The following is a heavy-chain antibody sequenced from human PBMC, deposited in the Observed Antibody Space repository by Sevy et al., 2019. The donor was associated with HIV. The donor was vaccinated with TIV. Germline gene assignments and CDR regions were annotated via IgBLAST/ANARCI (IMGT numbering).Heavy chain of an antibody. D-gene: IGHD3-10*01. CDR3: AVITMVRGVTKNYYSYSGMDV. V-gene: IGHV1-69*13. CDR2: IIPIFGTA. Sequence: ASVKVSCKASGGTFSSYAISWVRQAPGQGLEWMGGIIPIFGTANYAQKFQGRVTITADESTSTAYRELSSLRSEDTAVYYCAVITMVRGVTKNYYSYSGMDVWGQGTTVTVSS. J-gene: IGHJ6*02. CDR1: GGTFSSYA.